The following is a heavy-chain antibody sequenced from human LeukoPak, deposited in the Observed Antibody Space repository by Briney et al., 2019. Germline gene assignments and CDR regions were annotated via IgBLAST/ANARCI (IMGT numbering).Heavy chain of an antibody. CDR2: MYNSGST. CDR3: VRSDDFWSGYYGY. J-gene: IGHJ4*02. V-gene: IGHV4-59*01. D-gene: IGHD3-3*01. Sequence: SETLSLTCTVSGGSISTYYWSWIRQPPGKGLQWIGYMYNSGSTNYNPSLKSRVTISVDTSKNQFSLKLSSVTAADTAVYYCVRSDDFWSGYYGYWGQGTLVTVSS. CDR1: GGSISTYY.